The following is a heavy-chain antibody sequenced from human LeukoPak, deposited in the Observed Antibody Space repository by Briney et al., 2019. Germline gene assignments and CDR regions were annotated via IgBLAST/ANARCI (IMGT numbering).Heavy chain of an antibody. V-gene: IGHV3-53*01. D-gene: IGHD6-13*01. CDR2: IYSGGST. CDR1: GGSVSSGSYY. J-gene: IGHJ4*02. Sequence: ETLSLTCTVSGGSVSSGSYYWSWVRQGPGKGLEWVSVIYSGGSTYYADSVKGRFTISRDNSKNTLYLQMNSLRAEDTAVYYCASHSSSWYGFDYWGQGTLVTVSS. CDR3: ASHSSSWYGFDY.